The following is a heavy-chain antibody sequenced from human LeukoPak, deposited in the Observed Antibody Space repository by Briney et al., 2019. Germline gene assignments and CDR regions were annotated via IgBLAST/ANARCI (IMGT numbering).Heavy chain of an antibody. CDR3: ARDRGISGYYYMDV. CDR2: INPNSGGT. V-gene: IGHV1-2*02. CDR1: GYTFTGYY. J-gene: IGHJ6*03. D-gene: IGHD3-10*01. Sequence: ASVTVSCKASGYTFTGYYMHWVRQAPGQGLEWMGWINPNSGGTNYAQKFQGRVTMTRDTSISTAYMELSRLRSDDTAVYYCARDRGISGYYYMDVWGKGTTVTVSS.